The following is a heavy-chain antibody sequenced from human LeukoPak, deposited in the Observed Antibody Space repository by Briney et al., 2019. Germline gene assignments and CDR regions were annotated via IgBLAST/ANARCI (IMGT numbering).Heavy chain of an antibody. J-gene: IGHJ4*02. CDR3: ARDHVGSGYYYFDC. V-gene: IGHV3-20*04. CDR1: GFTFADYG. D-gene: IGHD3-22*01. CDR2: ITGNGGSV. Sequence: GGSLRLSCAASGFTFADYGMSWVRQAPGKGLEWVSGITGNGGSVGYADAMKGRFTVSRDNAKNSPYLQMNSLRDEDTALYYCARDHVGSGYYYFDCWGQGTLVTVSS.